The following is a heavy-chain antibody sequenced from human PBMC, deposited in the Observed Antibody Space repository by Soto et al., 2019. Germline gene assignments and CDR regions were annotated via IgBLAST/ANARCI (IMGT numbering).Heavy chain of an antibody. CDR1: GGSISNYY. CDR2: VYYTGST. V-gene: IGHV4-59*08. J-gene: IGHJ5*02. Sequence: SSETLSLTCTVSGGSISNYYWSWIRQPPGKGLEYIGYVYYTGSTDYNPSLKNRVTMSVDTSRNQFSLKLSSVTAADTAVYYCARVPDRWGQGTLVTVSS. CDR3: ARVPDR. D-gene: IGHD2-2*01.